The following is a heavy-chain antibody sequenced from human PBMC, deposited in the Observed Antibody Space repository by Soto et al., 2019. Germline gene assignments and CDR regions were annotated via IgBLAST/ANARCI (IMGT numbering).Heavy chain of an antibody. J-gene: IGHJ4*02. CDR1: GFSVSSKY. CDR2: IYGGGTT. V-gene: IGHV3-53*01. D-gene: IGHD6-19*01. Sequence: EVQLVESGGGLIQPGGSLRLSCAASGFSVSSKYMTWVRQAPGKGLEWVSVIYGGGTTYYADSVKGRFTISRDNSKNTLYLQMNSLRAKDTAVYYCVQTTGWPGFDFWGQGTLVTVPS. CDR3: VQTTGWPGFDF.